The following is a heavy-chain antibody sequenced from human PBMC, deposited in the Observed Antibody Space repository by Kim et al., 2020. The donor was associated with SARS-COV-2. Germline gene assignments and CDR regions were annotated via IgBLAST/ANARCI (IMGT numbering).Heavy chain of an antibody. CDR3: AGCGTGFGELNFDS. Sequence: GGSLRLSCAASGFTFSSYAMHWVRQAPGKGLEWVAVISYDGSNKYYADSVKGRFTISRDNSKNTLYLQMNSLRAEDTAVYYCAGCGTGFGELNFDSWGQGTLVTVSS. V-gene: IGHV3-30*04. J-gene: IGHJ5*01. CDR1: GFTFSSYA. D-gene: IGHD3-10*01. CDR2: ISYDGSNK.